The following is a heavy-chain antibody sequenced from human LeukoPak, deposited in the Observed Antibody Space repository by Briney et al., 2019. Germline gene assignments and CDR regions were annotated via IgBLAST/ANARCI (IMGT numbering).Heavy chain of an antibody. J-gene: IGHJ4*02. CDR3: AKDGFRSVAIDY. Sequence: GGSLRLSCAASGFTFSSHWMHWVRQAPGKGLVWVSRINSDGNSISYADSVKGRFTISRDNAKTTLYLQMNSLRAEDTAVYYCAKDGFRSVAIDYWGQGTLVTVSS. V-gene: IGHV3-74*01. D-gene: IGHD6-19*01. CDR1: GFTFSSHW. CDR2: INSDGNSI.